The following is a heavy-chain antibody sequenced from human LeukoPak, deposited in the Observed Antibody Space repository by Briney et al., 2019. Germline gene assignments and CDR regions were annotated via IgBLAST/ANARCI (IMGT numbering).Heavy chain of an antibody. D-gene: IGHD2-15*01. CDR3: ARDGRLLNYNMDV. CDR1: GFTFSTYN. CDR2: ISSSSSYI. J-gene: IGHJ6*03. Sequence: GGSLRLSCAASGFTFSTYNMNWVRQAPGKGLEWVSSISSSSSYIYYADSVKGRFTISRDNAKNSLYLQMNSLRAEDTAVYYCARDGRLLNYNMDVWGKGTTVTVSS. V-gene: IGHV3-21*01.